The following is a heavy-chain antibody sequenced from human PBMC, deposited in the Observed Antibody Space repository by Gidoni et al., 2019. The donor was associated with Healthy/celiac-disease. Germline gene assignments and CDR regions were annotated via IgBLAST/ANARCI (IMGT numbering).Heavy chain of an antibody. V-gene: IGHV4-59*01. CDR1: GGSIRSYY. Sequence: VQLLESGPGLVKPSATLSLTCTVSGGSIRSYYWSWLRHPPGKGLEWIGLIYYSGSTNYNPSLRCRVTISVDTSKNQFSLKLSSVTAEDTAVYYCAREVMDIVVVPAAIAVDDYYYYMDVCGKGTTVTVSS. D-gene: IGHD2-2*02. CDR3: AREVMDIVVVPAAIAVDDYYYYMDV. J-gene: IGHJ6*03. CDR2: IYYSGST.